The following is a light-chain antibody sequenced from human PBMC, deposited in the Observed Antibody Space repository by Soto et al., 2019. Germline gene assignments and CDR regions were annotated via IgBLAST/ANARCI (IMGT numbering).Light chain of an antibody. V-gene: IGKV3-15*01. J-gene: IGKJ1*01. CDR1: QSVSSN. CDR2: GAS. CDR3: QQYNNWPPA. Sequence: EIVMTQSPGTLSVSPGERATLSCRASQSVSSNLAWYQQKPGQAPRLFIYGASTRATGIPARFSGSGSGTEFTLTISSLQSEDFAVYYCQQYNNWPPAFGQGTKVEIK.